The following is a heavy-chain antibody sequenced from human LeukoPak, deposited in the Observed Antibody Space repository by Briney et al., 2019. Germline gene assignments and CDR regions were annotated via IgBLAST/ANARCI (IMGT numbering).Heavy chain of an antibody. CDR3: AKPLVSDYYDSSRYWGY. J-gene: IGHJ4*02. CDR2: ISGSGDST. CDR1: GFTFSSYA. V-gene: IGHV3-23*01. Sequence: GGSPRLSCAASGFTFSSYAMSWVRQAPGKGLEWVSAISGSGDSTYYSDSVKGRFTISRDNSKNTLYVQMNSLRAEDTAVYYCAKPLVSDYYDSSRYWGYWGQGTLVTVSS. D-gene: IGHD3-22*01.